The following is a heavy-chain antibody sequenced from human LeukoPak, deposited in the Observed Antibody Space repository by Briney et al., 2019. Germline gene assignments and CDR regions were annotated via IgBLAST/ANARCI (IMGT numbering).Heavy chain of an antibody. J-gene: IGHJ4*02. V-gene: IGHV3-48*03. CDR2: ISSSGSTI. Sequence: GGSLRLSCAASGFTFSSYEMNWVRQAPGKGLEWVSYISSSGSTIYYADSAKGRFTISRDNAKNSLYLQMNSLRAEDTAVYYCARDGKSSGWYYFDYWGQGTLVTVSS. CDR3: ARDGKSSGWYYFDY. CDR1: GFTFSSYE. D-gene: IGHD6-19*01.